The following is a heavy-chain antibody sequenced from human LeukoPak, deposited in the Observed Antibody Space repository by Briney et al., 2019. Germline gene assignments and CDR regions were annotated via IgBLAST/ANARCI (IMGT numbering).Heavy chain of an antibody. CDR2: IIPIFGTA. Sequence: ASVKVSCKASGGTFSSYAISWVRQAPGQGLEWMGRIIPIFGTANYAQKFQGRVTITTDESTSTAYMELSSLRSEDTAVYYCAREDYYDSSGYFDYWDQGTLVTVSS. D-gene: IGHD3-22*01. J-gene: IGHJ4*02. CDR1: GGTFSSYA. V-gene: IGHV1-69*05. CDR3: AREDYYDSSGYFDY.